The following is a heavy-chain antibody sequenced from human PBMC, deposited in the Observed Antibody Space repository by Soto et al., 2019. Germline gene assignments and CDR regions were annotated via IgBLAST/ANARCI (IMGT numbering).Heavy chain of an antibody. CDR2: IYYSGST. V-gene: IGHV4-31*03. CDR1: AGSISTERYL. CDR3: ARDNRYDFWSGYYGAWFDP. J-gene: IGHJ5*02. D-gene: IGHD3-3*01. Sequence: SQALSLTCTVSAGSISTERYLLCWIRHHPKKGLEWIGYIYYSGSTYYNPSLKSRVTISVDSSKNQFSLKLTSVTVEDTAVYYCARDNRYDFWSGYYGAWFDPWGQRTFDRVSS.